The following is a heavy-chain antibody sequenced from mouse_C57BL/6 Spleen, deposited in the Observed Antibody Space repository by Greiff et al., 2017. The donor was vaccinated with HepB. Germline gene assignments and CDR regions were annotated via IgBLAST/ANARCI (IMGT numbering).Heavy chain of an antibody. CDR2: ISYSVST. D-gene: IGHD2-13*01. CDR3: ARATRIKY. V-gene: IGHV3-2*02. Sequence: EVKLQESGPGLVKPSQSLSLTCTVTGYSITSGYGWNWIRQFPGNKLEWMGYISYSVSTNYNPSLTSRISITRDTSKNQIFLQLKSVTTEDTATYYCARATRIKYWVEGNTLTGSS. J-gene: IGHJ2*01. CDR1: GYSITSGYG.